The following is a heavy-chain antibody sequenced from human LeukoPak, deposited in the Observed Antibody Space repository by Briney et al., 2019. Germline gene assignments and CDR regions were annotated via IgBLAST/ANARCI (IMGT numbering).Heavy chain of an antibody. CDR2: IIPIFGTA. V-gene: IGHV1-69*06. CDR3: ASNYGSGTDGFDP. D-gene: IGHD3-10*01. Sequence: RASVKVSCKASGGTFSSYAISWVRQAPGQGLEWMVGIIPIFGTANYAQKFQGRVTITADKSTSTAYMELSSLRSEDTAVYYCASNYGSGTDGFDPWGQGTLVTVSS. J-gene: IGHJ5*02. CDR1: GGTFSSYA.